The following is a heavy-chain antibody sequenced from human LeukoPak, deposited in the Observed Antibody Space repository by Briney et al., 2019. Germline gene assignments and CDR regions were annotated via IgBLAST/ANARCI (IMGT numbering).Heavy chain of an antibody. CDR1: GFTFSSYS. CDR2: ISSSSSYI. Sequence: GGSLRLSCAASGFTFSSYSMNWVRQAPGKGLEWVSSISSSSSYISYADSVKGRFTISRDNAKNSLSLQMNSLGAEDTAVYYCARADWYHDSPLDYWGQGTLVTVSS. CDR3: ARADWYHDSPLDY. J-gene: IGHJ4*02. V-gene: IGHV3-21*01. D-gene: IGHD3-9*01.